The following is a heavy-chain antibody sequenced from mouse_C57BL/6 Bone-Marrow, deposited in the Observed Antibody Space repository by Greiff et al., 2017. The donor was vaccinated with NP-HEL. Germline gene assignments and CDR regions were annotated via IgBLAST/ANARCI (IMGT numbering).Heavy chain of an antibody. CDR2: ISDGGSYN. J-gene: IGHJ1*03. Sequence: DVKLVESGGGLVKPGGSLKLSCAASGFTFSSYAMSWVRQTPETRLEWVATISDGGSYNYYPDNVKGRFTIYRDNAKNNLYLKMSHLKSEDTAMYYCCVYWYFDVWGTGTTVTVSS. CDR1: GFTFSSYA. CDR3: CVYWYFDV. V-gene: IGHV5-4*03.